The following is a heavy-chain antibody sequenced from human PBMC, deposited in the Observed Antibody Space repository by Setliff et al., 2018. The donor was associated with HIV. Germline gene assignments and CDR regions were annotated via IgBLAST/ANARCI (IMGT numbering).Heavy chain of an antibody. J-gene: IGHJ4*02. CDR3: ARRATDYCDKRGCDY. D-gene: IGHD4-17*01. V-gene: IGHV5-10-1*01. CDR1: GNSFSNYW. Sequence: GESLKISCKASGNSFSNYWIAWVRQIPGKGLEWVANIDPSDSYANYSPSFEGHVTILADRSITTAYLQWSRLRASDTAIYYCARRATDYCDKRGCDYWGQGTQVTVSS. CDR2: IDPSDSYA.